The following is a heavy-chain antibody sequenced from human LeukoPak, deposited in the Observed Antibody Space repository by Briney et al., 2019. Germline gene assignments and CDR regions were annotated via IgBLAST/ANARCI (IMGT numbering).Heavy chain of an antibody. D-gene: IGHD6-13*01. CDR3: AKARRLRIAAAGVFDY. CDR2: ISGSGGST. J-gene: IGHJ4*02. V-gene: IGHV3-23*01. Sequence: PGGSLRLSCAASGFTFSSYAMSWLRQAPGKGLDWVSAISGSGGSTYYADSVKGRFTISRDNSKNPLYLQMNSLRAEDTDVYYCAKARRLRIAAAGVFDYWGQGTLVTVSS. CDR1: GFTFSSYA.